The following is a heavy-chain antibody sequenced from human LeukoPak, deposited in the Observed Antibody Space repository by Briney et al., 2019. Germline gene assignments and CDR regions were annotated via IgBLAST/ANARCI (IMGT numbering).Heavy chain of an antibody. J-gene: IGHJ3*02. Sequence: GASVKVSCKASGYIFSGYYIHWVRQAPGQGLEWMGIINPSGGSTSYAQKFQGRVTMTRDMSTSTVYMELSSLRSEDTAVYYCARDGDYDAFDIWGQGTMVTVSS. CDR1: GYIFSGYY. CDR3: ARDGDYDAFDI. CDR2: INPSGGST. V-gene: IGHV1-46*01. D-gene: IGHD4-17*01.